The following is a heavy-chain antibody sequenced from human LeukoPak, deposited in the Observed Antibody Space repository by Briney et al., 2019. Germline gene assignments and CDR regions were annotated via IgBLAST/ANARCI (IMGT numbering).Heavy chain of an antibody. Sequence: GGSLRLSCAASGFTFSTYGMSWVRQAPGKGLEWVSAISGSAFGTYYADSVKGRFTISRDNSKNTLYLQMSSLRAEDTAVYYCAKALWTIAGAKPGTSDYWGQGTLVTVSS. J-gene: IGHJ4*02. CDR3: AKALWTIAGAKPGTSDY. CDR2: ISGSAFGT. CDR1: GFTFSTYG. D-gene: IGHD6-25*01. V-gene: IGHV3-23*01.